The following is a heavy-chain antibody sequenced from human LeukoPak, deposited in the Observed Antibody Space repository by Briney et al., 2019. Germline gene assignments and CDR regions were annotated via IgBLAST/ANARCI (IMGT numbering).Heavy chain of an antibody. CDR3: ARKMAL. CDR2: IDGSSRAI. CDR1: GFTFSTYD. V-gene: IGHV3-48*02. D-gene: IGHD5-24*01. Sequence: HTGGSLRLSCAASGFTFSTYDMNWVRQAPGKGLEWVSYIDGSSRAIYYADSVKGRFTVSRDNAKNSLFLQMNSLRDEDTAVYFCARKMALWGQGTLVTVSS. J-gene: IGHJ4*02.